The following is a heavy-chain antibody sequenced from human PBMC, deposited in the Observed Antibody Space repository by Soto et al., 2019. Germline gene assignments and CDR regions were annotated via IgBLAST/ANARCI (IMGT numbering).Heavy chain of an antibody. CDR1: GGSISSYY. D-gene: IGHD3-3*01. J-gene: IGHJ6*02. CDR2: IYYSGST. CDR3: ATLRFLEWRDGMDV. V-gene: IGHV4-59*01. Sequence: SETLSLTCTVSGGSISSYYWSWMRQPPGKGLEWIGYIYYSGSTNYNPSLKSRVTISVDTSKNQFSLKLSSVTAADTAVYYCATLRFLEWRDGMDVWGQGTTVTVSS.